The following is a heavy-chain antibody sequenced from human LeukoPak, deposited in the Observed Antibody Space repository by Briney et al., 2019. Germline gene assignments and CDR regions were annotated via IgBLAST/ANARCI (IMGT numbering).Heavy chain of an antibody. CDR1: GYTFTSYG. V-gene: IGHV1-18*01. J-gene: IGHJ6*03. CDR2: ISAYNGNT. CDR3: ARETDYYGSGSYGARYYYYMDV. D-gene: IGHD3-10*01. Sequence: ASVKVSCKASGYTFTSYGISWVRQAPGQGLEWMGWISAYNGNTNYAQKLQGRVTMTTDTSTSTAYMELRSLRSDDTAVYYCARETDYYGSGSYGARYYYYMDVWGKGTTVTVSS.